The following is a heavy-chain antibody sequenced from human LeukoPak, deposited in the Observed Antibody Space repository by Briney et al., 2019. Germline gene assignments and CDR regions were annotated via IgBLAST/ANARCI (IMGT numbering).Heavy chain of an antibody. D-gene: IGHD3-22*01. V-gene: IGHV3-23*01. CDR1: GGTFSSYA. Sequence: SCKASGGTFSSYAMSWVRQAPGKGLEWVSAISGSGGSTYYADTVKGRFTISRDNSKNTLYLQMNSLRAEDTAVYYCAKDRSSYYYDSSGYSPFDYWGQGTLVTVSS. J-gene: IGHJ4*02. CDR3: AKDRSSYYYDSSGYSPFDY. CDR2: ISGSGGST.